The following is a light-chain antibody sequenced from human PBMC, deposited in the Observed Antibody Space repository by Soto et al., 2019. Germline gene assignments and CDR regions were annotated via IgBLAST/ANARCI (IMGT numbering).Light chain of an antibody. CDR1: QSVSSN. CDR2: GAS. CDR3: QRYNNWPLT. V-gene: IGKV3-15*01. Sequence: EIVMTQSPATLSVSPGERATLSCRASQSVSSNLAWYQQKPGQAPRLLIYGASTRATGIPARFSGSGSGTEFTLTISSLQSAAFAVYYCQRYNNWPLTFGQGTKVEIK. J-gene: IGKJ1*01.